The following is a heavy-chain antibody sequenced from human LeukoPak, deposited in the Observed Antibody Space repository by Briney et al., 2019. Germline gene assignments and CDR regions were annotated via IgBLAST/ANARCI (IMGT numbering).Heavy chain of an antibody. CDR2: ICYSGST. D-gene: IGHD3-22*01. V-gene: IGHV4-39*01. Sequence: SETLSLTCTVSGGSISSSSYYWGWIRQPPGKGLEWVGSICYSGSTYYNPSLKSRVTISGDTSKNQFSLKLSSVTAADTAVYYCARLYWDREAYYYDSSGYYFDYWGQGTLVTVSS. CDR3: ARLYWDREAYYYDSSGYYFDY. J-gene: IGHJ4*02. CDR1: GGSISSSSYY.